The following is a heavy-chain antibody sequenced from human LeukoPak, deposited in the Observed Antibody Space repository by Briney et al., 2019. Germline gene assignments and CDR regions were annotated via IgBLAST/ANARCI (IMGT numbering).Heavy chain of an antibody. D-gene: IGHD3-10*01. CDR2: ISGSGGTT. V-gene: IGHV3-23*01. Sequence: GGSLRLSCAASGFTFSSYAMSWVRQAPGKGLEWVSAISGSGGTTYYIDSVKGRFTISRDNSKNTLYLQMNSLRVEDTAVYYCAKGYYGSGSYCHTYYGMDVWGQGTTVTVSS. CDR3: AKGYYGSGSYCHTYYGMDV. J-gene: IGHJ6*02. CDR1: GFTFSSYA.